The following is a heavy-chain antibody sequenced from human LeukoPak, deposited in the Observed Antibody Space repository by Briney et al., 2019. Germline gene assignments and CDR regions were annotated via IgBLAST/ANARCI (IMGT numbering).Heavy chain of an antibody. CDR2: MNPNSGNT. J-gene: IGHJ4*02. CDR1: GYTFTSYD. D-gene: IGHD3-10*01. Sequence: ASVKVSCKASGYTFTSYDINWVRQATGQGLEWMGWMNPNSGNTGYAQKFQGRVTMTRNTSISTAYMELSSLRFEDTAVYYCARGLWSGELSVFRIRRSASRALDDWGQGTLVTVSS. V-gene: IGHV1-8*01. CDR3: ARGLWSGELSVFRIRRSASRALDD.